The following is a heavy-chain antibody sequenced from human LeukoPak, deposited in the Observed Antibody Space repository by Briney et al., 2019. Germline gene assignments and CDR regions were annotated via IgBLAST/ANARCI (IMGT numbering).Heavy chain of an antibody. CDR2: ISYDGSNK. J-gene: IGHJ4*02. CDR1: GFTFSSYA. D-gene: IGHD6-13*01. V-gene: IGHV3-30*04. CDR3: AKVSYAAAAGEHDY. Sequence: PGGSLRLSCAASGFTFSSYAMHWVRQAPGKGLEWVAVISYDGSNKYYADSVKGRFTISRDNSKNTLYLQMNSLRAEDTAVYYCAKVSYAAAAGEHDYWGQGTLVTVSS.